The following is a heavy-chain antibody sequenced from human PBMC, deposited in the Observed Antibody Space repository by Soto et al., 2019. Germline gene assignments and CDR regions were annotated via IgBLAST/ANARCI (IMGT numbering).Heavy chain of an antibody. CDR2: ISYDGSNK. J-gene: IGHJ4*02. V-gene: IGHV3-30*03. CDR3: ATVGAVVTENFDY. D-gene: IGHD2-15*01. Sequence: QVQLVESGGGVVQPGRSLRLSRAASGFTFSSYGMHWVRQAPGKGLEWVAVISYDGSNKYYADSVKGRFTISRDNSKNTLYLQMNSLRAEDTAVYYCATVGAVVTENFDYWGQGTLVTVSS. CDR1: GFTFSSYG.